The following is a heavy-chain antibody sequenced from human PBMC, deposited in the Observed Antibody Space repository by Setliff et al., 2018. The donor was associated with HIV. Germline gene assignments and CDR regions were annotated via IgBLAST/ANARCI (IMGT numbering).Heavy chain of an antibody. J-gene: IGHJ4*02. CDR1: GYTFTAYG. D-gene: IGHD2-21*01. CDR2: ISSINGNT. CDR3: ARGTINNYFDY. V-gene: IGHV1-18*01. Sequence: ASVKVSCKTSGYTFTAYGINWVRQAPGQGLEWMGGISSINGNTNYAQKFQGRVTMTTDTFTSTAYMELRSLRSDDTAVYYCARGTINNYFDYWGQGTLVTVSS.